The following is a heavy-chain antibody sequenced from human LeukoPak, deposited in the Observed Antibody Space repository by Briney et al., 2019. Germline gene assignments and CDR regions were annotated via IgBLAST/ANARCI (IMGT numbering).Heavy chain of an antibody. J-gene: IGHJ4*02. CDR3: SGSLDY. CDR1: GFTFSSSW. V-gene: IGHV3-7*01. CDR2: IKKDGSEK. Sequence: PGGSLRLSCAASGFTFSSSWMDWVRQAPGKGLEWVANIKKDGSEKYYVDSVKGRFIISRDNTKNSLYLQRKNLRVEATATYYCSGSLDYWGQGIRVTVSS.